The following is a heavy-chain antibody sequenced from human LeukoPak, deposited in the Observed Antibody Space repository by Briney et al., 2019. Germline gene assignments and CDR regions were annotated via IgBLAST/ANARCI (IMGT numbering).Heavy chain of an antibody. CDR3: ARDGGVGARTSHSFDF. J-gene: IGHJ4*02. D-gene: IGHD1-26*01. CDR2: INPSSGST. CDR1: GYTFTSFF. Sequence: ASVKVSCKASGYTFTSFFMHWVRQAPGQGLEWMGIINPSSGSTRYEHQFQGGVTMTRDTSTSTVYMELSGLRSEDTAVYYCARDGGVGARTSHSFDFWGQGTVVTVSS. V-gene: IGHV1-46*01.